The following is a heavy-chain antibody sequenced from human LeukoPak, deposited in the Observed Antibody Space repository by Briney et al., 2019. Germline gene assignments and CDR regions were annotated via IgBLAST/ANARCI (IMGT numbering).Heavy chain of an antibody. V-gene: IGHV3-23*01. CDR2: ISGSGGST. D-gene: IGHD3-3*01. J-gene: IGHJ4*02. CDR3: AKDLTKIRFLEWLLDFDY. CDR1: GFTFSSYA. Sequence: PGGSLRLSCAASGFTFSSYAMSWVRQAPGKGPEWVSAISGSGGSTYYADSVKGRFTISRDNSKNTLYLQMNSLRAEDTAVYYCAKDLTKIRFLEWLLDFDYWGQGTLVTVSS.